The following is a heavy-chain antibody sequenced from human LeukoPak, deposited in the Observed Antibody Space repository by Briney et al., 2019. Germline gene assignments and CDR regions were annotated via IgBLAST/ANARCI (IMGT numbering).Heavy chain of an antibody. Sequence: GVSLRLSCAASGFTFSSYSMNWVRQAPGKGLEWVSYISSSSSTIYYADSVKGRFTISRDNAKNSLYLQMNSLRDEDTAVYYCARESGSIVGATGVDYWGQGTLVTVSS. J-gene: IGHJ4*02. D-gene: IGHD1-26*01. CDR1: GFTFSSYS. CDR2: ISSSSSTI. V-gene: IGHV3-48*02. CDR3: ARESGSIVGATGVDY.